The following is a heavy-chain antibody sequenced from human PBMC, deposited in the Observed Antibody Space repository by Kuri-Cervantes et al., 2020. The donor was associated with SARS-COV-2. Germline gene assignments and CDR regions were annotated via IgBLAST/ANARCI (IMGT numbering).Heavy chain of an antibody. CDR1: GGSISSSSYY. D-gene: IGHD3-9*01. J-gene: IGHJ6*03. V-gene: IGHV4-39*07. CDR2: IYYSGST. CDR3: ARDGLTGYYDYYMDV. Sequence: SETLSLTRTVSGGSISSSSYYWGWIRQPPGKGLEWIGSIYYSGSTYYNPSLKSRVTISVDTSKNQFSLKLSSVTAADTAVYYCARDGLTGYYDYYMDVWGKGTTVTVSS.